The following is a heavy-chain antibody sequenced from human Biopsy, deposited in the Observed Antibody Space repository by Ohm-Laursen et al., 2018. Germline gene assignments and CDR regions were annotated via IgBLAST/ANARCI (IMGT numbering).Heavy chain of an antibody. CDR2: INDSGRT. CDR1: GGSFSGYY. D-gene: IGHD3-10*01. CDR3: ARGTNYYGSGRNRHWFDP. J-gene: IGHJ5*02. V-gene: IGHV4-34*01. Sequence: TLSLTCGVYGGSFSGYYCSWIRQPPGKGLEWIGEINDSGRTNYNPSLRSRVIFSVDTSKNQFSLKPSSVTAADTAVYYCARGTNYYGSGRNRHWFDPWGQGTQVTVSS.